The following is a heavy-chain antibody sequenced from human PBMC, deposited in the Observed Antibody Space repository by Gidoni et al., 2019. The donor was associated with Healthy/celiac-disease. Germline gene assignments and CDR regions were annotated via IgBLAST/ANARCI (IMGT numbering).Heavy chain of an antibody. V-gene: IGHV4-34*01. CDR3: ARGPWDIVVVPAAIKNYYYYGMDV. Sequence: QVQLQQWGAGLLKPSETMSLTCAVYGGSFSGYYWSWIRQPPGKGLEWIGEGNHSGSTNYNPSLKSRVTISVDTSKNQFSLKLSSVTAADTAVYYCARGPWDIVVVPAAIKNYYYYGMDVWGQGTTVTVSS. D-gene: IGHD2-2*01. CDR1: GGSFSGYY. J-gene: IGHJ6*02. CDR2: GNHSGST.